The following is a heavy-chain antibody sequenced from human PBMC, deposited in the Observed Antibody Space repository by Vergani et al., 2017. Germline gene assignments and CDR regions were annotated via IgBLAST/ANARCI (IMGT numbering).Heavy chain of an antibody. CDR3: ARDPSYYYYMDV. Sequence: EVQLVESGGGLVQPGGSLRLSCAASGFTFSSYSMNWVRQAPGKGLEWVSYISSSSSTIYYADSVKGRFTISRDNAKNSLYLQMNSLRAEDTAVYYCARDPSYYYYMDVWGKGTTVTVSS. CDR2: ISSSSSTI. J-gene: IGHJ6*03. V-gene: IGHV3-48*01. CDR1: GFTFSSYS.